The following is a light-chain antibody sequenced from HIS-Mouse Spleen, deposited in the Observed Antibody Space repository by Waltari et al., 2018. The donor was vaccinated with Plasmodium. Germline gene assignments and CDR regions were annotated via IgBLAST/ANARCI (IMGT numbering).Light chain of an antibody. V-gene: IGLV3-10*01. CDR1: ALPKKY. J-gene: IGLJ3*02. CDR2: EDR. CDR3: YSTDSSGNHRV. Sequence: SYELTQPPSVSVSPGQTARITCSGDALPKKYAYWYQQKSGQAPVLVIYEDRKRPSGNPGRVAGSSSGTMATLTISGAQVEDEADYYCYSTDSSGNHRVFGGGTKLTVL.